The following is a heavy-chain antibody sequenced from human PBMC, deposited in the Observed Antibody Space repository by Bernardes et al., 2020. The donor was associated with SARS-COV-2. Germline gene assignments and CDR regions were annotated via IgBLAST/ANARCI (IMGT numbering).Heavy chain of an antibody. CDR3: AKGRDSGYLVPFDY. V-gene: IGHV3-23*01. Sequence: GSLRLSFAASEFTFSRFWMHWVRQVPGKGLEWVSGISGSGDRTNYAGSVKGRFTISRDTSKSTLYLQMNSLRAEDTAVYYCAKGRDSGYLVPFDYWGQGTLVTVSS. D-gene: IGHD3-22*01. CDR1: EFTFSRFW. J-gene: IGHJ4*02. CDR2: ISGSGDRT.